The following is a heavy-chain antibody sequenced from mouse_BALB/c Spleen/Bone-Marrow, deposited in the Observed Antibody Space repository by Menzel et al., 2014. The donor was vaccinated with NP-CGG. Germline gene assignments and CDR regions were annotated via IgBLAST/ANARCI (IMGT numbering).Heavy chain of an antibody. V-gene: IGHV5-9-2*01. D-gene: IGHD2-4*01. CDR1: GFSFSNYG. Sequence: EVKLVESGGGLVKSGGSLKLSCAASGFSFSNYGMSWVRQTPEKRLEWVATISGDGRYTFYSDIVKGRFTISRDNAKNNLYLQLSSLRSEDTALYYCARHAYYDQTEVSFVYWGQGTLVTVSA. CDR2: ISGDGRYT. J-gene: IGHJ3*01. CDR3: ARHAYYDQTEVSFVY.